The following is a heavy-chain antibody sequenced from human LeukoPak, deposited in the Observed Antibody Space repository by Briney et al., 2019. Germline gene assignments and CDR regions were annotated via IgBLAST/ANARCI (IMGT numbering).Heavy chain of an antibody. CDR3: AKSLESTDYYYHMDV. D-gene: IGHD2-2*01. J-gene: IGHJ6*03. Sequence: GGSLRLSCAASGFTFSSYSMNWVRQAPGKGLEWVSSISSSSSYIYYADSVKGRFSISRDNSKNTLYLQMNSLRAEDTAVYFCAKSLESTDYYYHMDVWGKGTTVTISS. V-gene: IGHV3-21*04. CDR1: GFTFSSYS. CDR2: ISSSSSYI.